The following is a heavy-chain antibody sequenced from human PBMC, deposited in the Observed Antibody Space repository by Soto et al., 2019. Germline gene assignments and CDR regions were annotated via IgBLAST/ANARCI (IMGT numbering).Heavy chain of an antibody. CDR1: GYTFTGYY. V-gene: IGHV1-2*02. Sequence: AASVKVSCKASGYTFTGYYMHWVRQAPGQGLEWMGWINPNSGGTNYAQKFQGRVTMTRDTSISTAYMELSRLRSDDTAVYYCARVLRFLEWLPAGYWGRGTLVTVSS. CDR3: ARVLRFLEWLPAGY. J-gene: IGHJ4*02. CDR2: INPNSGGT. D-gene: IGHD3-3*01.